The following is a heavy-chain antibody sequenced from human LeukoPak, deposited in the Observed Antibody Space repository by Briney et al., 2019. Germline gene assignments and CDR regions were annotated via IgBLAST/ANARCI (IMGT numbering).Heavy chain of an antibody. V-gene: IGHV4-39*01. CDR1: GDSISSSSTYY. CDR2: MYYTGNT. D-gene: IGHD3-10*01. J-gene: IGHJ5*02. Sequence: PSETLSLTCTVSGDSISSSSTYYWVWLRQPPGKALEWIGSMYYTGNTYYNPSLKSRVAISVDMSKNQFSLKLNSVTAADTAVYYCARQAAGNYFGSGSYYPWGQGTLVAVSS. CDR3: ARQAAGNYFGSGSYYP.